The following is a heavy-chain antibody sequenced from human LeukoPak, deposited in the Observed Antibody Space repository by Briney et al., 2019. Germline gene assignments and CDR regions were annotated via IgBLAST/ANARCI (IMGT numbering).Heavy chain of an antibody. Sequence: PGWSLRLSCAASGFTFSSYAMSWVRQAPGKGLEWVSAISGSGGSTYYADSVKGRFTISRDNSKNTLYLQMNSLRAEDAAVYYCAKQWQQWLDRTFDYWGQGTLVTVSS. CDR1: GFTFSSYA. J-gene: IGHJ4*02. CDR3: AKQWQQWLDRTFDY. D-gene: IGHD6-19*01. V-gene: IGHV3-23*01. CDR2: ISGSGGST.